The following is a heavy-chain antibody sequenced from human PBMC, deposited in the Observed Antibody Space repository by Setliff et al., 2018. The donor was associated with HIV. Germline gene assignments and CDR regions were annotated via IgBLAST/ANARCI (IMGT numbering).Heavy chain of an antibody. V-gene: IGHV4-61*02. CDR3: ARAFYGISAGYYYFDV. CDR1: GGSISSTSHY. Sequence: SETLSLTCTVSGGSISSTSHYWTWIRQPAEKGLEWLGRIFTSGSASYNPSLESRVTFSVDPSKNQFALKLTSVTAADTAVYYCARAFYGISAGYYYFDVWGQGALVTVSS. D-gene: IGHD3-9*01. J-gene: IGHJ4*02. CDR2: IFTSGSA.